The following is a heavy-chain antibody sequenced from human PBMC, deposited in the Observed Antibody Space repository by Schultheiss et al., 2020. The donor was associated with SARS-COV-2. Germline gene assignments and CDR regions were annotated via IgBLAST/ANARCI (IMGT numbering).Heavy chain of an antibody. Sequence: ASVKVSCKVSGYTLTELSMHWVLQAPGKGLEWMGGFDPEDGETIYAQKFQGRVTMTEDTSTDTAYMELSSLRSEDTAVYYCATDRYYDSSGYGWFDPWGQGTLVTVSS. CDR2: FDPEDGET. CDR1: GYTLTELS. CDR3: ATDRYYDSSGYGWFDP. D-gene: IGHD3-22*01. V-gene: IGHV1-24*01. J-gene: IGHJ5*02.